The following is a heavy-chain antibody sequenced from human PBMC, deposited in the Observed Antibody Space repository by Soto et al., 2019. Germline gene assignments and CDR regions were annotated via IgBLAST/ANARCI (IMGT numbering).Heavy chain of an antibody. J-gene: IGHJ4*02. CDR2: IYYSGST. CDR1: GGSISSSSYY. CDR3: ASTVPYYYDSSGYPGF. D-gene: IGHD3-22*01. V-gene: IGHV4-39*01. Sequence: PSETLSLTCTVSGGSISSSSYYWGWIRQPPGKGLEWIGSIYYSGSTYYNPSLKSRVTISVDTSKNQFSLKLSSVTAADTAVYYCASTVPYYYDSSGYPGFWGQGTLVTVS.